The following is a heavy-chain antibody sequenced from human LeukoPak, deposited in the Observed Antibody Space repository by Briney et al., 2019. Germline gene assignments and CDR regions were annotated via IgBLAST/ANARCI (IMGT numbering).Heavy chain of an antibody. CDR2: IGTGDDT. V-gene: IGHV3-13*04. Sequence: GGPLRLSCAASGFNFSWYVFHWVRQPTGKGLEWVSAIGTGDDTYYPDSVKGRFTISRENAKNCLYLQMHDLRVGDTAVYYCVRERVCDGGGYCLDAFDIWGQGTMVTVSS. CDR3: VRERVCDGGGYCLDAFDI. D-gene: IGHD2-21*01. J-gene: IGHJ3*02. CDR1: GFNFSWYV.